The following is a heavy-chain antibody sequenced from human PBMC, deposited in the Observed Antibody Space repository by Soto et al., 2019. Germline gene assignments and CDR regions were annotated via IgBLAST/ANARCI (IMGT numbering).Heavy chain of an antibody. CDR3: AKTFLARYCSSSICYDPADYFDY. D-gene: IGHD2-2*01. J-gene: IGHJ4*02. Sequence: GSLRLSCAASGFTVKNYAISWVRQAPGNGLEWVSSINNGGDNIYYADSVKGRFTISRDNSKSTLYLQMNSLRAEDTAVYYCAKTFLARYCSSSICYDPADYFDYWGQGTLVTSPQ. CDR2: INNGGDNI. V-gene: IGHV3-23*01. CDR1: GFTVKNYA.